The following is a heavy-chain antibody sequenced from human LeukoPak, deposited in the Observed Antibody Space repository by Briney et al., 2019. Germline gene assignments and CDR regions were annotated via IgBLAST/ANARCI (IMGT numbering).Heavy chain of an antibody. V-gene: IGHV3-74*01. CDR1: GFTFSSYW. J-gene: IGHJ6*04. CDR3: AKTTSDV. Sequence: GSLRLSCAASGFTFSSYWMHWVRQVPGKGLVWVSRINSDGSSTNYADSVKGRFTISRDNSKNTLYLQMNSLRAEDTAVYYCAKTTSDVWGKGTTVTISS. CDR2: INSDGSST. D-gene: IGHD1-7*01.